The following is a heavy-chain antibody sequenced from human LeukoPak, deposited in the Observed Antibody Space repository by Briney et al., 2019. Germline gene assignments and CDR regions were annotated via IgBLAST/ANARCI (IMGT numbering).Heavy chain of an antibody. CDR3: ARDQLARGSPTLKEEYYFDY. CDR2: IYTSGST. Sequence: SETLSLTCTVSGGSISSYYWSWIRQPAGKGLEWIGRIYTSGSTNYNLSLKSRVTMSVDTSKNQFSLKLSSVTAADTAVYYCARDQLARGSPTLKEEYYFDYWGQGTLVTVSS. CDR1: GGSISSYY. J-gene: IGHJ4*02. D-gene: IGHD1-1*01. V-gene: IGHV4-4*07.